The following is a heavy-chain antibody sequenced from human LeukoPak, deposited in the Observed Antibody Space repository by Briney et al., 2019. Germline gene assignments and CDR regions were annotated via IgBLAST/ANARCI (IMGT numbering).Heavy chain of an antibody. CDR1: GGSISSYY. D-gene: IGHD3-10*01. V-gene: IGHV4-59*01. CDR3: ARGLLWFGEKLNQYYSYYVDV. CDR2: IYYRGST. J-gene: IGHJ6*03. Sequence: AETLSLTCTVSGGSISSYYWSWIRQPPGKGLEWIGYIYYRGSTNYNPSPKSRVTLSVDTSKTQSSPKLSSVSAADTAVYYCARGLLWFGEKLNQYYSYYVDVWGKGTTVTASS.